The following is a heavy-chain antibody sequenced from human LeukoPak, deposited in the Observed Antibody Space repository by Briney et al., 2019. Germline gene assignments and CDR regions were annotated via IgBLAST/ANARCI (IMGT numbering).Heavy chain of an antibody. D-gene: IGHD2-2*01. CDR3: ARGGHQGVVPAAKRLNWFDP. Sequence: GGSLRLSCAASGFTFSSYWMSWVRQAPGKGLEWVANIKQDGSEKYYVDSVKGRFTISRDNAKNSLYLQMNSLRAEDTAVYYCARGGHQGVVPAAKRLNWFDPWGQGTLVTVSS. V-gene: IGHV3-7*01. J-gene: IGHJ5*02. CDR1: GFTFSSYW. CDR2: IKQDGSEK.